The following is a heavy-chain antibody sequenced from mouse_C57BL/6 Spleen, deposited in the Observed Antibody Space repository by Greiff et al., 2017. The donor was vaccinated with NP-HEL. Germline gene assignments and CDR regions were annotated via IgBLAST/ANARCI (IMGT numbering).Heavy chain of an antibody. CDR3: TRKGWLLPSGFAY. J-gene: IGHJ3*01. CDR2: IDPETGGT. Sequence: VQLQQSGAELVRPGASVTLSCKASGYTFTDYEMHWVKQTPVHGLEWIGAIDPETGGTAYNQKFKGKAILTADKSSSTAYMELRSLTSEDSAVYYCTRKGWLLPSGFAYWGQGTLVTVSA. D-gene: IGHD2-3*01. CDR1: GYTFTDYE. V-gene: IGHV1-15*01.